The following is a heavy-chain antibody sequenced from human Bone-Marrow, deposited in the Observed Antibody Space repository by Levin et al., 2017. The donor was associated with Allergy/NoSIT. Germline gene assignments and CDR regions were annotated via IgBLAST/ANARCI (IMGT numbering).Heavy chain of an antibody. Sequence: SQTLSLTCTVSGGSISSGDYYWSWIRQPPGKGLEWIGYIYYSGSTYYNPSLKSRVTISVDTSKNQFSLKLSSVTAADTAVYYCARDRDTAMVRPHDYYYYYMDGWGKGTTVTVSS. CDR3: ARDRDTAMVRPHDYYYYYMDG. D-gene: IGHD5-18*01. CDR1: GGSISSGDYY. V-gene: IGHV4-30-4*01. J-gene: IGHJ6*03. CDR2: IYYSGST.